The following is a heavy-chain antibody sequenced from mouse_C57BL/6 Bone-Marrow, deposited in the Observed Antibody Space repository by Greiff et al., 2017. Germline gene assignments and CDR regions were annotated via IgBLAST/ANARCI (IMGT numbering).Heavy chain of an antibody. D-gene: IGHD1-1*01. CDR1: GFNIKDYY. CDR2: IDPEDGET. Sequence: EVQLQQSGAELVKPGASVKLSCTASGFNIKDYYIHWVQQRTEQGLEWIVRIDPEDGETKYAPKFQDKATITADTSSSTAYMQLSSLTSEDTAVYYCTRSLYYYGTNYWGQGNTLTVSS. J-gene: IGHJ2*01. CDR3: TRSLYYYGTNY. V-gene: IGHV14-2*01.